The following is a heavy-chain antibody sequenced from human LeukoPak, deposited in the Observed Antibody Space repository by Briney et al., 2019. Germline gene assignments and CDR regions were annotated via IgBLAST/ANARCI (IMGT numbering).Heavy chain of an antibody. CDR3: ASFSIAVAGQQFDP. CDR2: IIPIFGTA. V-gene: IGHV1-69*01. Sequence: SVTVSCKASVGTFSSYAISWVRQAPGQGLEWMGGIIPIFGTANYAQKLQGRVTITADESTSTAYMELSSLRSEDTAVYYCASFSIAVAGQQFDPWGQGTLVTVSS. CDR1: VGTFSSYA. J-gene: IGHJ5*02. D-gene: IGHD6-19*01.